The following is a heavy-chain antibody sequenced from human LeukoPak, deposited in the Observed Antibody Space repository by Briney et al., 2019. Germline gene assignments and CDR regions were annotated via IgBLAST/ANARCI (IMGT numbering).Heavy chain of an antibody. J-gene: IGHJ4*02. Sequence: GGSLRLSCAASGFTFSSYSMNWVRQAPGKGLEWVSYISSSSSTIYYADSVKGRFTISRDNAKNSLYLQMNSLRAEDTAVYYCARGSHYYDSSGYYIWGQGTLVTVSS. CDR3: ARGSHYYDSSGYYI. D-gene: IGHD3-22*01. CDR1: GFTFSSYS. CDR2: ISSSSSTI. V-gene: IGHV3-48*04.